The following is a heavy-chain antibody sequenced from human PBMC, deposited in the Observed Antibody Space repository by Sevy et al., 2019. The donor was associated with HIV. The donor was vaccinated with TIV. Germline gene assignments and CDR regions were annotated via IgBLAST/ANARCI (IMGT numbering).Heavy chain of an antibody. CDR1: GFTFSSYW. CDR3: ARGSRGYDILTGYLYYFDY. J-gene: IGHJ4*02. CDR2: IKQDGSEK. V-gene: IGHV3-7*01. D-gene: IGHD3-9*01. Sequence: GGSLRLSCAASGFTFSSYWMSWVRQAPGKGLEWVANIKQDGSEKYYVDSVKGRFTISRDNAKNSLYLQMNSLRAEDTAVYYCARGSRGYDILTGYLYYFDYWGQGTLVTVSS.